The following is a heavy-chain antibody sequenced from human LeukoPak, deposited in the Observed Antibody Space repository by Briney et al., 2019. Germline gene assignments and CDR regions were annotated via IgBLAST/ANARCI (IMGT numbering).Heavy chain of an antibody. D-gene: IGHD6-13*01. CDR2: ISGSGGST. J-gene: IGHJ6*03. CDR3: ARGVLEQLVYYYYYMDV. V-gene: IGHV3-23*01. Sequence: PGGSLRLSCAASGFTFSSYAMSWVRQAPGKGLEWVSAISGSGGSTYYADSVKGRFTISRGNSKNTLYLQMNSLRAEDTAVYYCARGVLEQLVYYYYYMDVWGKGTTVTVSS. CDR1: GFTFSSYA.